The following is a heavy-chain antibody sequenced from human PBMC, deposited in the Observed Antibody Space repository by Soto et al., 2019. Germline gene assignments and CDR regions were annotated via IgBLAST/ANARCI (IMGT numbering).Heavy chain of an antibody. CDR3: ARDHSLYFFDY. V-gene: IGHV1-2*02. Sequence: QVQLVQSGAEVKKPGASVKVSCKASGYTFTCDYIHWVRQAPGQGLEWMGWIHPNSGGTNYAQKFQGRVTMTRDTSISTAYMELSRLLSDDTAVYYCARDHSLYFFDYWGQGTLVTVSS. J-gene: IGHJ4*02. CDR2: IHPNSGGT. D-gene: IGHD5-18*01. CDR1: GYTFTCDY.